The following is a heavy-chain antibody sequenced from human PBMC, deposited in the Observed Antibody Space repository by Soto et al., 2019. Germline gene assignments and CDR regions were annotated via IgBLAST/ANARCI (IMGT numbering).Heavy chain of an antibody. V-gene: IGHV4-61*01. CDR1: GGSVSSGSYY. CDR2: ISYTGTT. CDR3: AKLVAVAGTDDWFDP. D-gene: IGHD6-19*01. Sequence: QVQLQESGPGLVKPSETLSLTCTVSGGSVSSGSYYWTWIRQPPGKGLEWIGYISYTGTTNYNPSRNVRVTISVDTSKNQFSLRLSSVTPADTALYYCAKLVAVAGTDDWFDPWGQGTLVTVSS. J-gene: IGHJ5*02.